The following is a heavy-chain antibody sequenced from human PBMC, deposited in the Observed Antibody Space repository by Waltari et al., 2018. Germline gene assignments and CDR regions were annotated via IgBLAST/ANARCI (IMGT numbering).Heavy chain of an antibody. CDR2: IRREPYNYAT. D-gene: IGHD6-19*01. CDR3: SGGEVTGTDF. J-gene: IGHJ4*02. CDR1: AFRFRGSS. V-gene: IGHV3-73*01. Sequence: EVQVVESGGGLVQPGGSLKLSCATSAFRFRGSSIHWVRQTSGKGLEWVGRIRREPYNYATAYSASVKGRFTISRDDSKNTAFLQMNSLMTEDTAVYYCSGGEVTGTDFWGQGTLVTVSS.